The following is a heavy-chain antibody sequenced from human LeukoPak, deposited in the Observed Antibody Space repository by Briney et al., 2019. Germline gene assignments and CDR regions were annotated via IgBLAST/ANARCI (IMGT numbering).Heavy chain of an antibody. Sequence: GGSLRLSCAASGFTFSGYWMSWVRQTPEEGLEWLSYISSSSDYKNYADSLKGRFTISRDNAKNSVYLQMNSLRAEDTAVYYCARQGLYDSSDFWTFQHWGQGTLVTVSS. J-gene: IGHJ1*01. D-gene: IGHD3/OR15-3a*01. V-gene: IGHV3-11*06. CDR2: ISSSSDYK. CDR1: GFTFSGYW. CDR3: ARQGLYDSSDFWTFQH.